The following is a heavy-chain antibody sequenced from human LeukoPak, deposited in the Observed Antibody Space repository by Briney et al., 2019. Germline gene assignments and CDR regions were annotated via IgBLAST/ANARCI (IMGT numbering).Heavy chain of an antibody. J-gene: IGHJ4*02. CDR2: ISAYNGNT. Sequence: ASVKVSCKASGYTFTSYGISWVRQAPGQGLEWMGWISAYNGNTNYAQKLQGRVTMTTDTSTSTAYMELRSLRSDDTAVYYCARVPLGRPYYYGSGSYYGTADYWGQGTLVTVSS. V-gene: IGHV1-18*01. CDR3: ARVPLGRPYYYGSGSYYGTADY. CDR1: GYTFTSYG. D-gene: IGHD3-10*01.